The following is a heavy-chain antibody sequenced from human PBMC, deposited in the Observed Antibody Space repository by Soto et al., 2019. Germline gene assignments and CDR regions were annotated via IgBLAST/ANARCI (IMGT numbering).Heavy chain of an antibody. Sequence: EASVKVSCKASGYTFTSYYMHWVRQAPGQGLEWMGIINPSGGSTSYAQKFQGRVTMTRDTSTSTVYMELSSLRSEDTAVYYCARIFRRYCSSTSCYGDAFDIWGQGTMVTVSS. J-gene: IGHJ3*02. D-gene: IGHD2-2*01. V-gene: IGHV1-46*03. CDR3: ARIFRRYCSSTSCYGDAFDI. CDR2: INPSGGST. CDR1: GYTFTSYY.